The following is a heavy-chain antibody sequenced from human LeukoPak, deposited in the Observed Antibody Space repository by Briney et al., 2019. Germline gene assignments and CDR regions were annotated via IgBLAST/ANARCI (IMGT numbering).Heavy chain of an antibody. CDR3: ARVHGLRYFDWFPAVYYMDV. Sequence: SETLSLTCTVSGGSISSGDYYWSWIRQPPGKGLEWIGYIYYSGSTYYNPSLKSRVTISVDTSKNQFSLKLSSVTAADTAVYYCARVHGLRYFDWFPAVYYMDVWGKGTTVTVSS. V-gene: IGHV4-30-4*08. CDR1: GGSISSGDYY. J-gene: IGHJ6*03. D-gene: IGHD3-9*01. CDR2: IYYSGST.